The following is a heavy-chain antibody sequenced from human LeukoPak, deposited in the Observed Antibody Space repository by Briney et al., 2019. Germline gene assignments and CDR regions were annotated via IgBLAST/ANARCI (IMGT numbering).Heavy chain of an antibody. CDR3: ARDGDYNYYYYYYMDV. J-gene: IGHJ6*03. CDR2: IYHSGST. Sequence: SETLSLTCAVSGYSISSGYYWGWIQQPPGKGLEWIGSIYHSGSTYYNPSLKSRVTISVDTSKNQFSLKLSSVTAADTAVYYCARDGDYNYYYYYYMDVWGKGTTVTVSS. V-gene: IGHV4-38-2*02. CDR1: GYSISSGYY. D-gene: IGHD4-17*01.